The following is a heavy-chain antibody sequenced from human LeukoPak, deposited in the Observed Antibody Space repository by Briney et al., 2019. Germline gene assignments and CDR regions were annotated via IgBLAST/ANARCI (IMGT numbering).Heavy chain of an antibody. V-gene: IGHV3-11*04. Sequence: PGGSLRLSCAASGFTFSDYYMSWIRQAPGKGLEWVSYISSSGSTIYYADSVKGRFTISRDNAKNSLYLQMDSLRAEDTAVYYCARVRSPSYYYSGMDVWGQGTTVTVSS. CDR1: GFTFSDYY. D-gene: IGHD6-19*01. J-gene: IGHJ6*02. CDR3: ARVRSPSYYYSGMDV. CDR2: ISSSGSTI.